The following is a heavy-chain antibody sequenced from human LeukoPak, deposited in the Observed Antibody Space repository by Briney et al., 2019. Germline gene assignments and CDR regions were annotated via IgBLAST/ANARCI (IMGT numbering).Heavy chain of an antibody. Sequence: GGSLRLSCAASGFDFGGYGMHWVRQAPGKGLEWVAFIRYTGSHKYYADSVKGRFTISRDNSKNTLYLQMNSLRDDDTALYYCANYAASTGDYWGLGTLVTVSS. CDR1: GFDFGGYG. J-gene: IGHJ4*02. CDR3: ANYAASTGDY. D-gene: IGHD1-1*01. CDR2: IRYTGSHK. V-gene: IGHV3-30*02.